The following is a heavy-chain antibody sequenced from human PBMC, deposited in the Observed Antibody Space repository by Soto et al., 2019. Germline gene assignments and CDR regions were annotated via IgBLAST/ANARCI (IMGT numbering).Heavy chain of an antibody. D-gene: IGHD3-16*01. CDR2: INHSGST. CDR3: ARGRWGIGAFDI. Sequence: QVQLQQWGAGLLKPSETLSLTCAVYGGSFSGYYWSWIRQPPGKGLEWIGEINHSGSTNYNQALTSRVTISVDTSKNQFSLKLSSVTAADTAVYYCARGRWGIGAFDIWGQGTVVTVSS. J-gene: IGHJ3*02. V-gene: IGHV4-34*01. CDR1: GGSFSGYY.